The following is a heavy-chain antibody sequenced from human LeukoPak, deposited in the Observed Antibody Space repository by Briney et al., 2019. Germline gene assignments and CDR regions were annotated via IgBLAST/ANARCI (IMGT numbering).Heavy chain of an antibody. V-gene: IGHV1-2*02. CDR3: ASGYGSGRRPYYYYHMDV. CDR2: INPNSGGT. Sequence: ASVKVSCKASGYTFTSYGISWVRQAPGQGLEWMGWINPNSGGTNYAQKFQGRVTMTRDTSISTAYMELSRLRSDDTAVYYCASGYGSGRRPYYYYHMDVWGKGTTVTVSS. D-gene: IGHD3-10*01. CDR1: GYTFTSYG. J-gene: IGHJ6*03.